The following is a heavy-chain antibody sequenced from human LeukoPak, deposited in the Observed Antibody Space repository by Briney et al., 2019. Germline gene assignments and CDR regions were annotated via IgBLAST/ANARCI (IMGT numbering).Heavy chain of an antibody. Sequence: GGSLRLSCAASGFTFSSYGMSWVRQAPGKGLEWASAISGSGGSTYYADSVKGRFTISRDNSKNTLYLQMNSLRAEDTAVYYCAKKGGYDYDYWGQGTLVTVSS. D-gene: IGHD5-12*01. V-gene: IGHV3-23*01. CDR1: GFTFSSYG. CDR2: ISGSGGST. J-gene: IGHJ4*02. CDR3: AKKGGYDYDY.